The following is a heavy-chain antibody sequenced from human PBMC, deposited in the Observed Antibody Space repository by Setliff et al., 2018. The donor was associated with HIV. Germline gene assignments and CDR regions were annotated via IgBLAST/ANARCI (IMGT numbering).Heavy chain of an antibody. V-gene: IGHV7-4-1*02. CDR2: INTNTGNP. CDR1: GYTFTTYG. Sequence: ASVKVSCKASGYTFTTYGISWVRQAPGQGLEWMGWINTNTGNPTYAQGFTGRFVFSLDTSVSTAYLQISSLKAEDTAVYYCARGGADYGMDVWGQGTTVTVSS. CDR3: ARGGADYGMDV. D-gene: IGHD3-16*01. J-gene: IGHJ6*02.